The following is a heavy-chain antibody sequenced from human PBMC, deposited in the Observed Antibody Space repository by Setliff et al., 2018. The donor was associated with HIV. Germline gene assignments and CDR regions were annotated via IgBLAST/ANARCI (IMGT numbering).Heavy chain of an antibody. D-gene: IGHD3-9*01. CDR2: INPDGSHT. V-gene: IGHV3-7*01. CDR3: ARDHYDILTGYLGMDV. J-gene: IGHJ6*03. CDR1: GFTFTISW. Sequence: LSCAASGFTFTISWMNWVRQAPGKGLEWVANINPDGSHTNYADSVKGRFTISRDNAKNSLYLQMNSLRAEDTAVYYCARDHYDILTGYLGMDVWGKGTTVTVSS.